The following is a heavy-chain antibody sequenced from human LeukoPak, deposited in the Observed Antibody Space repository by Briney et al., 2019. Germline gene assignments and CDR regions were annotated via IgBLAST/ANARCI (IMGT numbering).Heavy chain of an antibody. CDR3: ATRHSSGREDY. J-gene: IGHJ4*02. CDR2: ISYSGST. D-gene: IGHD6-19*01. Sequence: SETLSLTCSVSGGSISSSSYYWGWIRQPPGKGLEWIGAISYSGSTYYNPSLESRVTISVDTSKNQFSLNLSPVTAADTAVYYCATRHSSGREDYWGQGSLVTVSS. V-gene: IGHV4-39*01. CDR1: GGSISSSSYY.